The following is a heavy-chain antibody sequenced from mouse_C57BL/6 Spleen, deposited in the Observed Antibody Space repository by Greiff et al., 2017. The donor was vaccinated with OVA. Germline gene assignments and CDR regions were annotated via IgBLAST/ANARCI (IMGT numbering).Heavy chain of an antibody. Sequence: EVKLVESGAGLVKPGGSLKFSCAASGFTFSSYAMSWVRQTPEKGLEWVANISSGGDYINYADTVKGRFTISRDNARNTLYLQMSSLKSEDTAMYYCTREGGENAMDYWGQGTSVTVSS. V-gene: IGHV5-9-1*02. CDR3: TREGGENAMDY. CDR2: ISSGGDYI. J-gene: IGHJ4*01. CDR1: GFTFSSYA.